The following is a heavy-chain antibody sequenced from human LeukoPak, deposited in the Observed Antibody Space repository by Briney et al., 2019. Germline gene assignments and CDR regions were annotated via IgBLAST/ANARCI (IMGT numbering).Heavy chain of an antibody. CDR3: ARVGDFWSGYYTI. Sequence: PGGSLRLYCAASGFTFSSYWMHWVRQAPGKGLVWVSRINSDGSSTSYADSVKGRFTISRDNATNTLYLQMNSLRAEDTAVYYCARVGDFWSGYYTIWGQGTLVTVSS. V-gene: IGHV3-74*01. J-gene: IGHJ4*02. D-gene: IGHD3-3*01. CDR2: INSDGSST. CDR1: GFTFSSYW.